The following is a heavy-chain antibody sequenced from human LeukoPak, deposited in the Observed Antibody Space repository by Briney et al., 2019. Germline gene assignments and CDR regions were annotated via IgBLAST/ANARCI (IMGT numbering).Heavy chain of an antibody. CDR3: ARNPSRRPIDY. V-gene: IGHV3-23*01. CDR1: GFTFSNYA. CDR2: IGPGDDT. Sequence: GGSLRLSCAASGFTFSNYAMGWVRQAPRKGLEWVSVIGPGDDTHYADSVKGRFSISRDNSKSTLFLLMNSLRAEDTAVYYCARNPSRRPIDYWGQGTLVTVSS. D-gene: IGHD6-6*01. J-gene: IGHJ4*01.